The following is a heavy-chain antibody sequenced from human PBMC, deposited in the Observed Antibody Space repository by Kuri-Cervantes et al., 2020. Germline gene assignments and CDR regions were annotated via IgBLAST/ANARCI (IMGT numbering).Heavy chain of an antibody. D-gene: IGHD6-13*01. CDR2: INHSGST. CDR3: ARGRGQQLVRRSNWFDP. CDR1: GYSISSGYY. Sequence: GSLRLSCAVSGYSISSGYYWGWIRQPPGKGLEWIGEINHSGSTSYNPSLKSRVTISVDTSKNQFSLKLSSVTAADTAVYYCARGRGQQLVRRSNWFDPWGQGTLVTVSS. J-gene: IGHJ5*02. V-gene: IGHV4-38-2*01.